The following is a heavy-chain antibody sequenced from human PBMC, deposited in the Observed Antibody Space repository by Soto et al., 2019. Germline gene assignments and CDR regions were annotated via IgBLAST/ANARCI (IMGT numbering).Heavy chain of an antibody. CDR2: ISGSGGST. V-gene: IGHV3-23*01. CDR3: AKDPRPLKDIVVVPADYFDY. CDR1: GFTFSSYA. D-gene: IGHD2-2*01. Sequence: EVQLLESGGGLVQPGGSLRLSCAASGFTFSSYAMSWVRQAPGKGLEWVSAISGSGGSTYYADSVKGRFTISRDNSKNTLYLQMNSLRAEDTAVYYCAKDPRPLKDIVVVPADYFDYWGQGTLVTVSS. J-gene: IGHJ4*02.